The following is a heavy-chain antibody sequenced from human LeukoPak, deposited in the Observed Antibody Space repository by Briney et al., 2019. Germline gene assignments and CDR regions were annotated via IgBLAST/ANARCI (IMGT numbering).Heavy chain of an antibody. V-gene: IGHV4-34*01. D-gene: IGHD2-15*01. CDR1: GGSFSGYY. Sequence: SETLSLTCAVYGGSFSGYYWSWIRQPPGKGLEWIGEINHSGSTNYNPSLKSRVTISVDTSKNQFSLKLSSVTAADTAVYYCARGRVVFCSGGSCYRNWFDPWGQGTLVTASS. CDR2: INHSGST. CDR3: ARGRVVFCSGGSCYRNWFDP. J-gene: IGHJ5*02.